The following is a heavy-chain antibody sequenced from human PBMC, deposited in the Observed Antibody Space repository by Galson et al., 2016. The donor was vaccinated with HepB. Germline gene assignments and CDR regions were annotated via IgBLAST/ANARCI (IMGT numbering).Heavy chain of an antibody. V-gene: IGHV1-18*01. J-gene: IGHJ6*02. CDR3: ARGRRIGEAGGMDV. CDR1: GYSFTIYG. D-gene: IGHD6-19*01. Sequence: SVKVSCKASGYSFTIYGITWVRQAPGQGLEWMGWISGYNGNTIYAQNHQGRVTMTTDTSTSTAYMELRSLRSDDTALYYCARGRRIGEAGGMDVWGQGTTVSVSS. CDR2: ISGYNGNT.